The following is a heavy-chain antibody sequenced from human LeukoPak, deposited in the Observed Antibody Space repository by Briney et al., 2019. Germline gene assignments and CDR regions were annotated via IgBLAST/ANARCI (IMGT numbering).Heavy chain of an antibody. Sequence: SETLSLTCTVSGGSISSSSYYWGWIRQPPGKGLEWMGSIYYSGSTYYNPSLKSRVTISVDTSKNQISLKLSSVTAANTAVYYCASIVEMATNNWGDAFDIWGHGTMVTVSS. V-gene: IGHV4-39*01. CDR3: ASIVEMATNNWGDAFDI. CDR2: IYYSGST. D-gene: IGHD5-24*01. CDR1: GGSISSSSYY. J-gene: IGHJ3*02.